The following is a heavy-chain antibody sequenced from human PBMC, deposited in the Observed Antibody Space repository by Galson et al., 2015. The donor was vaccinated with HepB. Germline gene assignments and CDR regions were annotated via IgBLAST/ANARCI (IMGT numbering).Heavy chain of an antibody. CDR2: INPNSGVP. CDR1: GYTFTGYY. V-gene: IGHV1-2*02. CDR3: AREGHCDSTSCSLDY. Sequence: CKASGYTFTGYYMHWVRQAPGQGLEWMGWINPNSGVPNYAQKFQGRVTMTGDTSISTVYMELSRLRSDDTALYYCAREGHCDSTSCSLDYWGQGTLVTVSS. J-gene: IGHJ4*02. D-gene: IGHD2-2*01.